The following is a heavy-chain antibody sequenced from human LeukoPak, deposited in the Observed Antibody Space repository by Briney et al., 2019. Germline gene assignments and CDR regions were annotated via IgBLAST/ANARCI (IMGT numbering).Heavy chain of an antibody. CDR3: AREGGRGFCMDV. CDR1: GYTFTSYA. CDR2: INAGNGNT. J-gene: IGHJ6*04. Sequence: ASVKVSCKASGYTFTSYAMHWVRQAPGQRLEWMGWINAGNGNTKYSQKFQGRVTITRDTSASTAYMELSSLRSEDTAVYYCAREGGRGFCMDVWGKGTTVTVSS. V-gene: IGHV1-3*01. D-gene: IGHD3-16*01.